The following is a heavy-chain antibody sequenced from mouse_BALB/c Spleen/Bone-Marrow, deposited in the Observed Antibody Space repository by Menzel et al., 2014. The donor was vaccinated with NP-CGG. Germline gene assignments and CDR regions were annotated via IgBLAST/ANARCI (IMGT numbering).Heavy chain of an antibody. D-gene: IGHD2-1*01. Sequence: EVKLQESGGGLAQPGGSLRLSCAPSGFTFXDYYMSWVRQPPGKALEWLGFIRNKANGYTTEYSASVKGRFTISRDNSQSILYLQMNTLRAEDSATYYCARDYGNYVRFAYWGQGTLVTVSA. CDR1: GFTFXDYY. V-gene: IGHV7-3*02. CDR3: ARDYGNYVRFAY. CDR2: IRNKANGYTT. J-gene: IGHJ3*01.